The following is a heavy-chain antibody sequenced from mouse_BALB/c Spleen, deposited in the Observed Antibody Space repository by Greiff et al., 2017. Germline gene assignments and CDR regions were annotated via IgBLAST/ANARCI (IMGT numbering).Heavy chain of an antibody. Sequence: LQESGAELVKPGASVKLSCKASGYTFTSYYMYWVKQRPGQGLEWIGEINPSNGGTNFNEKFKSKATLTVDKSSSTAYMQLSSLTSEDSAVYYWTKLFYWGQGTLVTVSA. CDR3: TKLFY. CDR1: GYTFTSYY. V-gene: IGHV1S16*01. CDR2: INPSNGGT. J-gene: IGHJ3*01. D-gene: IGHD4-1*01.